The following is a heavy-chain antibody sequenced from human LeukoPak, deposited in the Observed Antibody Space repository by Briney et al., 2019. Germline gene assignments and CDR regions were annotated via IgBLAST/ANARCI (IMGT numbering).Heavy chain of an antibody. Sequence: GGSLRLSCEVSGFTFSSYHMNWVRQAPGKGLEWVSSIGSSGSYIYYADSLTGRFTISRDNAKNSLYLQMNSLRAEDTAVYYCARDFRWAGNCSSTSCYDAFLDYWGQGTLVTVSS. CDR3: ARDFRWAGNCSSTSCYDAFLDY. V-gene: IGHV3-21*01. CDR1: GFTFSSYH. CDR2: IGSSGSYI. D-gene: IGHD2-2*01. J-gene: IGHJ4*02.